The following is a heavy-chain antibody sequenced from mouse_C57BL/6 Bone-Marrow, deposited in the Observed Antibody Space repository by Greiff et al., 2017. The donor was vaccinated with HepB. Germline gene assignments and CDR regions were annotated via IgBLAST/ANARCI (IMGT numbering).Heavy chain of an antibody. D-gene: IGHD2-5*01. CDR1: GYTFTSYW. CDR3: AYDSNSVFAY. CDR2: IDPSDSYT. V-gene: IGHV1-50*01. J-gene: IGHJ3*01. Sequence: QVQLQQPGAELVKPGASVKLSCKASGYTFTSYWMQWVKQRPGQGLEWIGEIDPSDSYTNYNHKFKGKATLTVDTSSSTAYMQLSSLTSEDSAVYYCAYDSNSVFAYWGQGTLVTVSA.